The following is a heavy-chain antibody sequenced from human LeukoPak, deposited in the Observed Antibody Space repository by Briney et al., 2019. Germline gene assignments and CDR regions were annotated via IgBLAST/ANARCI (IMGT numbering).Heavy chain of an antibody. Sequence: SSETLSLTCTVSGYSISSGYYWGWIRQPPGKGLEWIGSIYHSGSTYYNPSLKSRVTISVDKSKNQFSLKLSSVTAADTAVYYCARAPSRGSDAFDIWGQGTMVTVSS. CDR2: IYHSGST. J-gene: IGHJ3*02. CDR3: ARAPSRGSDAFDI. CDR1: GYSISSGYY. D-gene: IGHD3-10*01. V-gene: IGHV4-38-2*02.